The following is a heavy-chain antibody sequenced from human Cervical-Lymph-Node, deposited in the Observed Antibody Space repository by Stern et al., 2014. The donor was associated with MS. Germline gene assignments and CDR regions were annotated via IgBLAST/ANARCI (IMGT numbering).Heavy chain of an antibody. Sequence: QVQLVESGPGLVKPSETLSLTCTVSGGSISSYYWSWIRQPPGKGLEWIGYIYYSGSTNYNPSLKSRVTISVETSKNQFSLKLSSVTAADTAVYYCARGSLGPFSYYYAMDVWGQGTTVTVSS. V-gene: IGHV4-59*08. CDR2: IYYSGST. J-gene: IGHJ6*02. CDR3: ARGSLGPFSYYYAMDV. D-gene: IGHD2/OR15-2a*01. CDR1: GGSISSYY.